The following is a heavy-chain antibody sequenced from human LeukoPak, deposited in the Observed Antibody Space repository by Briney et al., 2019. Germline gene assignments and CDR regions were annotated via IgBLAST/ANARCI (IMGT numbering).Heavy chain of an antibody. CDR3: ARVGHVDTAMVGY. V-gene: IGHV3-66*01. J-gene: IGHJ4*02. D-gene: IGHD5-18*01. CDR2: IYSGGST. CDR1: GFTVSSNY. Sequence: PGGSLRLSCAASGFTVSSNYMSWVRQAPGKGLEWVSVIYSGGSTYYADSVKGRFTISRDNSKNMLYLQMNSLRAEDTAVYYCARVGHVDTAMVGYWGQGTLVTVSS.